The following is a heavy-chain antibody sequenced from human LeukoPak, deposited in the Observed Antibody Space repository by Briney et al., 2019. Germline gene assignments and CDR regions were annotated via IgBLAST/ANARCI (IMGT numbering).Heavy chain of an antibody. CDR1: GYTLTELS. D-gene: IGHD6-13*01. CDR3: ARETHYSSSWLDY. V-gene: IGHV1-24*01. Sequence: ASVKVSCKVSGYTLTELSMHWVRQAPGKGLEWMGGFDPEDGETIYAQKFQGRVTMTRDTSTSTAYMELRSLRSDDTAVYYCARETHYSSSWLDYWGQGTLVTVSS. J-gene: IGHJ4*02. CDR2: FDPEDGET.